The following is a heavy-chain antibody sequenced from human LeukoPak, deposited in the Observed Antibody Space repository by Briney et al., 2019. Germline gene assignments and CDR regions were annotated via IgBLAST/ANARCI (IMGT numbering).Heavy chain of an antibody. V-gene: IGHV3-74*01. CDR1: GFTFSNYW. Sequence: GGSLRLSCAASGFTFSNYWMDWVRQAPGKGLVWVSRIHPDGKNTAYADSVKGRFTISRDNVKNSLYLQMNRLRPEDTAVYYCRGGHYSGLERWGRGTLVTVSP. D-gene: IGHD3-10*01. J-gene: IGHJ4*02. CDR2: IHPDGKNT. CDR3: RGGHYSGLER.